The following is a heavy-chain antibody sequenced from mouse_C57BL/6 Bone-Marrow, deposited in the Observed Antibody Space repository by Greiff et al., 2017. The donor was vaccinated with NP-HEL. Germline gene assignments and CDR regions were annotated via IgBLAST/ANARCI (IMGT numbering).Heavy chain of an antibody. V-gene: IGHV1-59*01. CDR1: GYTFTSYW. Sequence: QVQLQQPGAELVRPGTSVKLSCKASGYTFTSYWMHWVKQRPGQGLEWIGVIDPSDSYTNYNQKFKGKATLTVDTSSSTAYMQLSSLTSEDSAVYYCARCGTSAAYYFDYGGKGTTLTVSS. J-gene: IGHJ2*01. CDR2: IDPSDSYT. CDR3: ARCGTSAAYYFDY. D-gene: IGHD4-1*01.